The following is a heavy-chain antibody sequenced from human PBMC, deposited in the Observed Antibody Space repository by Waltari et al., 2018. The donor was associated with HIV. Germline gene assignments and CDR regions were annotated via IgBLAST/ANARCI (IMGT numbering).Heavy chain of an antibody. V-gene: IGHV1-18*01. D-gene: IGHD3-16*01. CDR3: ARGGSYLYYFDS. Sequence: QVQLVQSGPEVKEPGASVKVSCKASGYTFTSYGITWLRQAPGQGPEWMGWISGYNGNTNYAQKLQGRVTMTTDTSTSTAYMELRSLRSDDTAVYYCARGGSYLYYFDSWGQGTLVTVSS. J-gene: IGHJ4*02. CDR2: ISGYNGNT. CDR1: GYTFTSYG.